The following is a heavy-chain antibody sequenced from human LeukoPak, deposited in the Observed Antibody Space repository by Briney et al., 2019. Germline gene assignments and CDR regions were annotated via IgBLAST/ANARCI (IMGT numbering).Heavy chain of an antibody. V-gene: IGHV3-7*01. CDR3: AEGTTG. J-gene: IGHJ1*01. CDR1: GFTFSRHW. Sequence: PGGSLRLSCATSGFTFSRHWMSWVRQAPGKGLEWVANINQDGSGKYYVDSAKGRFTISRDNAKNSLYLQMNSLRSEDTAIYYCAEGTTGWGQGTLVTVSS. D-gene: IGHD1-1*01. CDR2: INQDGSGK.